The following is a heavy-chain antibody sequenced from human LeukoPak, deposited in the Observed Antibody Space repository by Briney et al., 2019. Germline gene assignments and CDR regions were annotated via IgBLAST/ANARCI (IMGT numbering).Heavy chain of an antibody. J-gene: IGHJ4*02. D-gene: IGHD3-10*01. CDR2: IYTSGST. Sequence: PSETLSLTCTVSGGSISSGSYYWSWIRQPAGKGLEWIGRIYTSGSTNYNPSLKSRVTISVDTSKNQFSLKLSSVTAADTAVYYCASSMVRGLDYWGQGTLVTVSS. V-gene: IGHV4-61*02. CDR1: GGSISSGSYY. CDR3: ASSMVRGLDY.